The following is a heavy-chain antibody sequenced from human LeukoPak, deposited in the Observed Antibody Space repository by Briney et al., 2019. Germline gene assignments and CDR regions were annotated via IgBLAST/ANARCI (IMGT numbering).Heavy chain of an antibody. Sequence: ASVKVSCKASGYTFTGYYMHWVRQATGQGLEWMGWINPNSGGTNYAQKFQGWVTMTRDTSISTAYMELSRLRSDDTAVYYCAREHTDYYYGMDVWGQGTTVTVSS. V-gene: IGHV1-2*04. CDR3: AREHTDYYYGMDV. J-gene: IGHJ6*02. D-gene: IGHD2-2*02. CDR2: INPNSGGT. CDR1: GYTFTGYY.